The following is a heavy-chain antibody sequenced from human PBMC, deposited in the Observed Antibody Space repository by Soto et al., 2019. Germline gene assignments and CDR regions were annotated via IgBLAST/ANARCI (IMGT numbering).Heavy chain of an antibody. CDR3: ARDLMYYDFWSGYYILLYYYGMDV. CDR1: GFTFSSYG. V-gene: IGHV3-33*01. D-gene: IGHD3-3*01. CDR2: IWYDGSNK. Sequence: GGSLRLSCAASGFTFSSYGMHWVRQAPGKGLEWVAVIWYDGSNKYYADSVKGRFTISRDNSKNTLYLQMNSLRAEDTAVYYCARDLMYYDFWSGYYILLYYYGMDVWGQGTTVTVSS. J-gene: IGHJ6*02.